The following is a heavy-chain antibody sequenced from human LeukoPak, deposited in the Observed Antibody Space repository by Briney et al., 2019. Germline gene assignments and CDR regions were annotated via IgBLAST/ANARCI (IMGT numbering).Heavy chain of an antibody. Sequence: PGGSLRLSCAASGFTLSSYAMQWVRQAPGKGLEYVSGIRSNGGSTYYANSVRDRFTISRDNSKNTLYLQMGSLRAEDMAVYFCVRASGTYAGDYYGMAVWGQGTTVTVSS. CDR2: IRSNGGST. J-gene: IGHJ6*02. D-gene: IGHD1-26*01. V-gene: IGHV3-64*01. CDR3: VRASGTYAGDYYGMAV. CDR1: GFTLSSYA.